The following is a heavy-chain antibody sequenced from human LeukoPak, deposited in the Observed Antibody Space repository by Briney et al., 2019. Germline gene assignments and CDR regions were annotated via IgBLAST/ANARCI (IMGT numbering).Heavy chain of an antibody. D-gene: IGHD3-16*01. CDR1: GFTFDNYA. V-gene: IGHV3-9*01. CDR3: ASAPGTAYDYVWGSQHFDY. J-gene: IGHJ4*02. CDR2: ISWNSGTI. Sequence: GRSLRLSCAASGFTFDNYAMNWVRQVPGKGLEWISLISWNSGTIGYADSVRGRFTISRDNAKNTLYLQMNSLRAEDTAVYYCASAPGTAYDYVWGSQHFDYWGQGTLVTVSS.